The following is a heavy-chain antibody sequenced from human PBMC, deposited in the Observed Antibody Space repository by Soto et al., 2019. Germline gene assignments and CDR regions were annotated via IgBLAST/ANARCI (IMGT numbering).Heavy chain of an antibody. CDR2: FDPEDGET. CDR1: GYTLTELS. CDR3: ATAEYSYVPLDY. D-gene: IGHD5-18*01. J-gene: IGHJ4*02. Sequence: GASVKVSCKVSGYTLTELSMHWVRQAPGKGLEWMGGFDPEDGETIYAQKFQGRATMTEDTSTDTAYMELSSLRSEDTAVYYCATAEYSYVPLDYWGQGTLVTVSS. V-gene: IGHV1-24*01.